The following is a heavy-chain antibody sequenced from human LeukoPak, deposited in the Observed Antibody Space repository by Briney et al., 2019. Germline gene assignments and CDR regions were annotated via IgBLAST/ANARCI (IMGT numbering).Heavy chain of an antibody. CDR1: GFTFSDFY. J-gene: IGHJ4*02. V-gene: IGHV3-11*01. CDR2: ISNCGSTI. CDR3: ARSADSSGYFREITLYYFDY. D-gene: IGHD3-22*01. Sequence: GGSLRLSCAASGFTFSDFYMTWIRQAPRKGLEWVSYISNCGSTIYYADSVKGRFTISRDNAKNSLYLQMNSLRAEDTAVYYCARSADSSGYFREITLYYFDYWGQGTLVTVSS.